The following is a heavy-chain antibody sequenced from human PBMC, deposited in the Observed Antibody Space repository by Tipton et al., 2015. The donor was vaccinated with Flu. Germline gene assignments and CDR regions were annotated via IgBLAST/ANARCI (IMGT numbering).Heavy chain of an antibody. V-gene: IGHV4-59*08. CDR2: IYNSKYT. CDR3: ARQKSERYCSSTSCHSIVDY. D-gene: IGHD2-2*01. Sequence: TLSLTCTVSGGPIGSYYWNWIRQPPGKGLEWIGYIYNSKYTKYNPSLESRVTISADTSKKQFSLKLSSVTAADTAVYYCARQKSERYCSSTSCHSIVDYWGQGTLVTVSS. CDR1: GGPIGSYY. J-gene: IGHJ4*02.